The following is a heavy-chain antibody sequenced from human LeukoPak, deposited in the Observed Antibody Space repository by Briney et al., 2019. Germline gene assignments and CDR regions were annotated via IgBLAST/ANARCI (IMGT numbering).Heavy chain of an antibody. CDR3: ARDSYDSGRGWFDP. CDR1: GGSISSYY. Sequence: SETVSLTCTVSGGSISSYYWTWIRQTPGKGLEWIGCINYSGSANYNPSLKSRVTISVDMSKNQFSLKLTSVTAADTAVYFCARDSYDSGRGWFDPWGQGTLVTISS. J-gene: IGHJ5*02. V-gene: IGHV4-59*01. CDR2: INYSGSA. D-gene: IGHD3-10*01.